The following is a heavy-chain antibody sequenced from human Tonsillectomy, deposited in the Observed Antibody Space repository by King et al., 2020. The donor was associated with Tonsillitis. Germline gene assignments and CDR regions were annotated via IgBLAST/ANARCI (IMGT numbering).Heavy chain of an antibody. CDR1: GITLSTFW. CDR3: ARDMTPSDGDMYYDAFDI. V-gene: IGHV3-7*03. Sequence: QLVESGGGLVQPGGSLRLSCTASGITLSTFWMTWVRPAPGKGLEWVADIKRDGSQKHYVDSVEGRFTISRDNAKNSLYLQMNSLRAEDTAVYYCARDMTPSDGDMYYDAFDIWGRGTMVTVSS. D-gene: IGHD3-10*01. CDR2: IKRDGSQK. J-gene: IGHJ3*02.